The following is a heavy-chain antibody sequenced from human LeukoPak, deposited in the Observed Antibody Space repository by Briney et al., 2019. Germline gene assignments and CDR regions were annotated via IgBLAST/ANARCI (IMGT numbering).Heavy chain of an antibody. CDR3: AKDHPVLSF. J-gene: IGHJ4*02. CDR2: ISGDGNKI. V-gene: IGHV3-43*02. D-gene: IGHD2-8*01. Sequence: GGSLRLSCAASGFTSDDFGMHWARQVPGKGLEWVSFISGDGNKIHYADSVKGRFTVSRDKSKNSLYLEMISLRTEDTALYYCAKDHPVLSFWGQGTLVTVSS. CDR1: GFTSDDFG.